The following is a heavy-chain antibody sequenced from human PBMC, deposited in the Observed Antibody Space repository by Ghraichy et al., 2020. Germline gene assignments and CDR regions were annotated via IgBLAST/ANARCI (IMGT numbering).Heavy chain of an antibody. V-gene: IGHV3-48*03. J-gene: IGHJ6*02. Sequence: GESLNISCAASGFSFSSFEMNWVRQAPGKGLEWVSYISGSGSTIYYADSVKGRFTISRDNAKNSLYLQMNSLRAEDTAVYYCARDRGRISHGMDVWGQGTTVTVSS. CDR1: GFSFSSFE. CDR3: ARDRGRISHGMDV. D-gene: IGHD3-10*01. CDR2: ISGSGSTI.